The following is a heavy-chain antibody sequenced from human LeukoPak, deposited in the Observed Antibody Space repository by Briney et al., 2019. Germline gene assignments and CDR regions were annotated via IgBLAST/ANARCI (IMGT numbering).Heavy chain of an antibody. J-gene: IGHJ4*02. CDR1: GFTFSDYG. CDR3: ARDWIDRSLDY. D-gene: IGHD2-2*03. CDR2: LSPHANYE. Sequence: PGGSLRLSCAASGFTFSDYGIHWVRQAPGKGLEWVAVLSPHANYEYYADSVQGRFTISRDDSKNTVYLQMNSLRDEETAVYYCARDWIDRSLDYWGQGTLVTVSS. V-gene: IGHV3-33*01.